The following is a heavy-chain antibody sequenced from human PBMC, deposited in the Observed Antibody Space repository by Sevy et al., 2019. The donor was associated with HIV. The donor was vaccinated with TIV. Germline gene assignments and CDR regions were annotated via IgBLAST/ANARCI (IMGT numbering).Heavy chain of an antibody. J-gene: IGHJ3*02. CDR2: VGYDGSEK. V-gene: IGHV3-30*02. D-gene: IGHD1-26*01. Sequence: EGSLRLSCAASGFIISDDGMHWVHQAPGKALEWVAFVGYDGSEKHYADSVKGRFIIVRDNSKNTIYLQMYSLRPEDTARYYCAKDWVGVDTPRSFDIWGQGTMVTVSS. CDR1: GFIISDDG. CDR3: AKDWVGVDTPRSFDI.